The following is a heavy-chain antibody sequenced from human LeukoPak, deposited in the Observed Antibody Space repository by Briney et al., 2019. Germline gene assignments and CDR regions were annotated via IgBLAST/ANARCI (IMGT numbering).Heavy chain of an antibody. D-gene: IGHD5-18*01. Sequence: GGSLRLSCAASGFTFSNAWMYWVRQAPGKGLEWVSSISSSSSYIYYADSVKGRFTISRDNAKNTLYLQMNSLRADDTAVYYCAGGYSDSLDYWGQGALVTVSS. V-gene: IGHV3-21*01. CDR3: AGGYSDSLDY. CDR2: ISSSSSYI. J-gene: IGHJ4*02. CDR1: GFTFSNAW.